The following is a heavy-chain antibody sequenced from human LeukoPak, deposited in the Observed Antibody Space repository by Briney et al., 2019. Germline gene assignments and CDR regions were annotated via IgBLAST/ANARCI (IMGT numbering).Heavy chain of an antibody. CDR2: IWYDGSNK. CDR3: ARDWEQWLVMDFDY. D-gene: IGHD6-19*01. J-gene: IGHJ4*02. V-gene: IGHV3-33*01. Sequence: GRSLRLSYAASGFTFSSYGMHWVRQAPGKGLEWVAVIWYDGSNKYYADSVKGRFTISRDNSKNTLYLQMNSLRAEDTAVYYCARDWEQWLVMDFDYWGQGTLVTVSS. CDR1: GFTFSSYG.